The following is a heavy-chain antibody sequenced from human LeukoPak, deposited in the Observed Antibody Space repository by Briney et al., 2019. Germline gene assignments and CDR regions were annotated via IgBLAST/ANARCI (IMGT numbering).Heavy chain of an antibody. Sequence: GASVKVSCKASGGTFSSYAISWVRQAPGQGLEWMGGIIPIFGTANYAQKFQGRVTITADESTSTAYMELSSLRSEDTAVYYCARVEMATTLGIDYWGQGTLVTVSS. CDR3: ARVEMATTLGIDY. CDR2: IIPIFGTA. CDR1: GGTFSSYA. D-gene: IGHD5-24*01. V-gene: IGHV1-69*13. J-gene: IGHJ4*02.